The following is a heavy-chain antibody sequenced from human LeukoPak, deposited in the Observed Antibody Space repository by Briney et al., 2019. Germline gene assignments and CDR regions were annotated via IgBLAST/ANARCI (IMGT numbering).Heavy chain of an antibody. V-gene: IGHV1-18*01. J-gene: IGHJ4*02. CDR1: GYTFTTSG. Sequence: ASVKVSCKASGYTFTTSGISWVRQAPGQGLEWMGWISPYNGNTNYAQKVQGRVTMTTDTSTSTAHMELRTLRSHDTAVYYCARGLGATTFADFDYWGQGTLVTVSS. D-gene: IGHD1-26*01. CDR3: ARGLGATTFADFDY. CDR2: ISPYNGNT.